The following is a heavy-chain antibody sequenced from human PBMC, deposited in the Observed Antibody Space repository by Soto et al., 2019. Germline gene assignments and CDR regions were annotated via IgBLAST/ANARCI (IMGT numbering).Heavy chain of an antibody. CDR1: GYTFTSYG. CDR2: ISAYNGNA. Sequence: QVQLVQSGAEVKKPGASVKVSCKDSGYTFTSYGISWVRQAPGQGLEWMGWISAYNGNANYAQKLQGRVTMTTDTATSTAYMELMSLRSDDTAVYYCARDPYYYGMDVWGQGTTVTVSS. J-gene: IGHJ6*02. V-gene: IGHV1-18*01. CDR3: ARDPYYYGMDV.